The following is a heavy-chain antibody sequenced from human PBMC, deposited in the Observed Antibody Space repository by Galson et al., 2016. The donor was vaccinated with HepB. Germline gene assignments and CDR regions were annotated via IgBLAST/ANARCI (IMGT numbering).Heavy chain of an antibody. J-gene: IGHJ6*03. V-gene: IGHV3-49*03. CDR1: GFTFGEYS. CDR2: IRSEAYGGTT. Sequence: SLRLSCAASGFTFGEYSMSWSRQAPGKGLEWVGFIRSEAYGGTTEYAASVKGRFTISTDESKSIAYLQMKSLKTEDTAVYYCAKAAAPDYYYYYMDVWGKGTTVTVSS. D-gene: IGHD6-13*01. CDR3: AKAAAPDYYYYYMDV.